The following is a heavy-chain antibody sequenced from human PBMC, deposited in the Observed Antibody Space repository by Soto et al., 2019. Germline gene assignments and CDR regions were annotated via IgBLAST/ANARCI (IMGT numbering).Heavy chain of an antibody. J-gene: IGHJ4*02. CDR3: AKLPGQYYDYIWGSYRFSSLDY. D-gene: IGHD3-16*02. V-gene: IGHV3-30*18. CDR1: GFTFSSYG. CDR2: MSYDGSNK. Sequence: QVQLVESGGGVVQPGRSLRLSCAASGFTFSSYGMHWVRQAPGKGLEWVAVMSYDGSNKYYADSVKGRFTISRDNSKNTLYLQMNSLRAEDTAVYYCAKLPGQYYDYIWGSYRFSSLDYWGQGTLVTVSS.